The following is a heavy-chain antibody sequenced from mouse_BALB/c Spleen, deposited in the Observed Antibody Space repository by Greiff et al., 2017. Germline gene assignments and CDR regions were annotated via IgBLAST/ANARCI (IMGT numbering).Heavy chain of an antibody. V-gene: IGHV2-9*02. CDR1: GFSLTSYG. D-gene: IGHD2-3*01. Sequence: VHVVESGPGLVAPSQSLSITCTVSGFSLTSYGVHWVRQPPGKGLEWLGVIWAGGSTNYNSALMSRLSISKDNSKSQVFLKMNSLQTDDTAMYYCARDGYYVAYWGQGTLVTVSA. CDR3: ARDGYYVAY. J-gene: IGHJ3*01. CDR2: IWAGGST.